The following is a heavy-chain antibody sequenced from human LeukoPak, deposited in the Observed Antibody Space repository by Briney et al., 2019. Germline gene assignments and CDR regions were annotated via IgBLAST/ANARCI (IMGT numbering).Heavy chain of an antibody. J-gene: IGHJ4*02. CDR2: MNPNSGST. Sequence: EASVKVSCKASGYTFTSYDINWVRQATGQGLEWMGWMNPNSGSTGYAQKFQGRVTITRNTSISTAYMELSGLRSEDTAVYYCARGRSTGYTYYFEYWGQGTLVTVSS. V-gene: IGHV1-8*03. CDR1: GYTFTSYD. CDR3: ARGRSTGYTYYFEY. D-gene: IGHD5-24*01.